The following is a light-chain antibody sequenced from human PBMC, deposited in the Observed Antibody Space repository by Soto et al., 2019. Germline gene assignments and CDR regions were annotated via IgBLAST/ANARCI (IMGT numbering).Light chain of an antibody. CDR1: QGISSY. J-gene: IGKJ5*01. CDR3: QQLNSYPPAIT. V-gene: IGKV1-9*01. Sequence: IQLTQSPSSLSASVGDRVTITCRASQGISSYLAWYQQKPGKAPKLLIYAASILQSVVPSRFSGSGSGTDFSLTISSLQPEDLATYYCQQLNSYPPAITFGQGTRLEIK. CDR2: AAS.